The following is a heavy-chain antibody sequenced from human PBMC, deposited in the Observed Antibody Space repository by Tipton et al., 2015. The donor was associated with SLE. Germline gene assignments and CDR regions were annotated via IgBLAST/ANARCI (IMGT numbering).Heavy chain of an antibody. CDR1: GGSFSGYY. CDR2: INHSGST. CDR3: ASGPDWVGYYMDV. Sequence: LSLTCAVYGGSFSGYYWSWIRQPPGKGLEWIGEINHSGSTNYNPSLKSRVTISVDKSKNQFSLKLSSVTAADTAVYYCASGPDWVGYYMDVWGKGTTVTVSS. J-gene: IGHJ6*03. D-gene: IGHD3/OR15-3a*01. V-gene: IGHV4-34*01.